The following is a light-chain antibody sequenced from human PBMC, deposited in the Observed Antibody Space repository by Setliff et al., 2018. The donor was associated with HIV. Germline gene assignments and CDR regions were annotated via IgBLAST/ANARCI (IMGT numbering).Light chain of an antibody. V-gene: IGLV2-14*03. J-gene: IGLJ1*01. CDR1: SSDVGGYNY. CDR2: DAS. Sequence: SVLAQPASVSGSPGQSITISCTGSSSDVGGYNYVSWYQQHPGKAPKVLIYDASNRPSGVSNRFSGSKSGNRASLTISGLQAEDEAEYYCTSYTSRDYVFGRGTKVTVL. CDR3: TSYTSRDYV.